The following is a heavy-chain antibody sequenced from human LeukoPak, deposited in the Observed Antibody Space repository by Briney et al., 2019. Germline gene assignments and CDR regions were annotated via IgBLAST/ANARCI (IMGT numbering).Heavy chain of an antibody. Sequence: ASVKVSSKVSGYTLTELSMHWVRQAPGKGLGWMGGFDPEDGETIYAQKFQGRVTMTEDTSTDTAYMELSSLRSEDTAVYYCETGSGYRYDFDYCGQGTLVTVSS. J-gene: IGHJ4*02. D-gene: IGHD5-18*01. CDR1: GYTLTELS. V-gene: IGHV1-24*01. CDR3: ETGSGYRYDFDY. CDR2: FDPEDGET.